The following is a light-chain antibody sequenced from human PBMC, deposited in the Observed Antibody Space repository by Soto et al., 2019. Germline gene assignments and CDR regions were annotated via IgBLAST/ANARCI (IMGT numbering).Light chain of an antibody. CDR3: AAWDDSLKGYV. CDR2: TNN. Sequence: QSVLTQPPSASVAPGQRVTISCSGSSSNIGVNAVNWYQHLPGTAPELLIYTNNQRPSGVPDRFSGSKSGASASLAISGLQSEDEADYYCAAWDDSLKGYVFGTGTKLTVL. CDR1: SSNIGVNA. J-gene: IGLJ1*01. V-gene: IGLV1-44*01.